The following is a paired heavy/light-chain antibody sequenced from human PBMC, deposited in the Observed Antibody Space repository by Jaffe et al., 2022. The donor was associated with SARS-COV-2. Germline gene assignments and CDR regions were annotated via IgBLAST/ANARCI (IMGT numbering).Light chain of an antibody. CDR1: QSITNY. V-gene: IGKV1-39*01. CDR3: QQSYSAPRT. CDR2: AAS. Sequence: DIQMTQSPSSLSASVGDRVTITCRASQSITNYLNWYQQKPAKAPKLLIHAASSLQSGVPSRFSGSGSGTDFILTISSLQPEDFATYYCQQSYSAPRTFGQGTKVEIK. J-gene: IGKJ1*01.
Heavy chain of an antibody. CDR2: INQSGST. CDR1: GGSFSGSF. Sequence: QVQLQQWGAGLLKPSETLSLTCAVYGGSFSGSFWSWIRQPPGKGLEWIGEINQSGSTNYNPSLKSRVTTSVDTSKKQFSLKLSSVTAADTAVYYCARVIVDATPLYYYHYGMDVWGRGTTVTVSS. J-gene: IGHJ6*02. D-gene: IGHD2-21*01. CDR3: ARVIVDATPLYYYHYGMDV. V-gene: IGHV4-34*01.